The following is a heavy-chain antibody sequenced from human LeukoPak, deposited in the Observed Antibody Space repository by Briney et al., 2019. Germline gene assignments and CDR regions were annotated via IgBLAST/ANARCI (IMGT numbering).Heavy chain of an antibody. J-gene: IGHJ6*03. CDR1: GFTFSRNV. V-gene: IGHV3-30*01. CDR3: ARGGIPTGPYYYFYYMDV. D-gene: IGHD3-10*01. CDR2: TSYDGNNK. Sequence: GGSLRLSCAASGFTFSRNVMHWVRQAPGKGLEWVALTSYDGNNKFYAGSVKGRFTISRDNSRNTLYLQMNSLRGEDAAVYSCARGGIPTGPYYYFYYMDVWGKGTAVTVSS.